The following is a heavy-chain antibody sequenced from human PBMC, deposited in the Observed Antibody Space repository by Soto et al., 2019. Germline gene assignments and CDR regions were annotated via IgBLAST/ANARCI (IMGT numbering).Heavy chain of an antibody. CDR1: GGSFSGYY. J-gene: IGHJ4*02. CDR2: INHSGST. CDR3: ARGRIAVAGNAWNDY. Sequence: SETLSLTCAVYGGSFSGYYWSWIRQPPGKGLEWIGEINHSGSTNYNPSLKSRVTISVDTSKNQFSLKLSSVTAADTAVYYCARGRIAVAGNAWNDYWGQGTLVTVSS. D-gene: IGHD6-19*01. V-gene: IGHV4-34*01.